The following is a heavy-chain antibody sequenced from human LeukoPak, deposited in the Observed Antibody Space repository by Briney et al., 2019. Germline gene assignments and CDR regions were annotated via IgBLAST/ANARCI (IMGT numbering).Heavy chain of an antibody. CDR3: ARSYNWNYRRFDP. D-gene: IGHD1-7*01. Sequence: GESLKISCKGSGYSFTSSWIGWVRQMPGKGLEWMGIIYPGDSDTKYSPSFQGKVTISADKSISTAYLQWSSLKASDTAMYYCARSYNWNYRRFDPWGQGTLVTVSS. J-gene: IGHJ5*02. CDR1: GYSFTSSW. V-gene: IGHV5-51*01. CDR2: IYPGDSDT.